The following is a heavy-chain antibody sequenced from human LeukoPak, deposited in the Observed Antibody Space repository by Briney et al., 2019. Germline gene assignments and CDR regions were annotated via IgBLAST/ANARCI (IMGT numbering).Heavy chain of an antibody. D-gene: IGHD3-10*01. V-gene: IGHV3-21*01. CDR2: ISSSSSYI. J-gene: IGHJ6*03. CDR3: ARDYYYGSGSYYYYYYYMDV. Sequence: GGSLRLSCAASGFTFSSYSMNWVRQAPGKGLEWVSSISSSSSYIYYADSVKGRFTISRDNAKKSMYLQMNSLRAEDTAVYYCARDYYYGSGSYYYYYYYMDVWGKGTTVTISS. CDR1: GFTFSSYS.